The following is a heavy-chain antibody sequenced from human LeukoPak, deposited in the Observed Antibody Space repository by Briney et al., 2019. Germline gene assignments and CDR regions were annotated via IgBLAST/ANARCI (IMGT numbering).Heavy chain of an antibody. J-gene: IGHJ4*02. CDR1: GFTFSDYY. Sequence: GGSLSLSCPASGFTFSDYYRSWIGQVPGKGLEWVPYIISSSYTNYADSVKGRFTISRDNAKNSLYLQMNSLRAEDTAVYYCARQENYGSGSYYNEGFDYWGQGTLVTVSS. V-gene: IGHV3-11*03. CDR2: IISSSYT. D-gene: IGHD3-10*01. CDR3: ARQENYGSGSYYNEGFDY.